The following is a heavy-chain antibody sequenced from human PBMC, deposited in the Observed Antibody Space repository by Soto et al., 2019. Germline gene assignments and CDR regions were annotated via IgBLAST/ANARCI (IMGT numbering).Heavy chain of an antibody. Sequence: SETLSLTCTVSGGSISSSSYYWGWIRQPPGKGLEWIGSIYYSGSTYYNPSLKSRVTISVDTSKNQFSLKLSSVTAADTAVYYCARPPRQGWYYGMDVWGQGTTVTVSS. CDR3: ARPPRQGWYYGMDV. D-gene: IGHD6-19*01. J-gene: IGHJ6*02. CDR1: GGSISSSSYY. CDR2: IYYSGST. V-gene: IGHV4-39*01.